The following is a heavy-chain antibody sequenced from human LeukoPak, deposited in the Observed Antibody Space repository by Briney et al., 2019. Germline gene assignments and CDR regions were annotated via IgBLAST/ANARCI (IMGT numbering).Heavy chain of an antibody. Sequence: GESLQIPCKGSGYSFTSYWIGWVRQMPGKGLEWMGIIYPGDSDTRYSPSFQGQVTISADKSISTAYLQWSSLKATDTAMYYCAVGGNYDSSGYPDWYFDLWGRGTLVTVSS. J-gene: IGHJ2*01. CDR3: AVGGNYDSSGYPDWYFDL. CDR2: IYPGDSDT. D-gene: IGHD3-22*01. CDR1: GYSFTSYW. V-gene: IGHV5-51*01.